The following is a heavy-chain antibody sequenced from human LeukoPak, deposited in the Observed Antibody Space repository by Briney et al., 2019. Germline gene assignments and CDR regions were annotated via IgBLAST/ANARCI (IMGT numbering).Heavy chain of an antibody. D-gene: IGHD3-22*01. CDR3: ARSTSDRLYYYYYMDV. V-gene: IGHV4-59*01. CDR2: IYYSGST. J-gene: IGHJ6*03. CDR1: GGSISSYY. Sequence: NASETLSLTCTVSGGSISSYYWSWIRQPPGKGLEWIGYIYYSGSTNYNPSLKSRVTISVDTSKNQFSLKLSSVTAADTAVYYCARSTSDRLYYYYYMDVWGKGTTVTVSS.